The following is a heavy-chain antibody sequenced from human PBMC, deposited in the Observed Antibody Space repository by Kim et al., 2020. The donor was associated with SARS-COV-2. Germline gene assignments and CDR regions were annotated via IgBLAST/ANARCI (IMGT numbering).Heavy chain of an antibody. Sequence: KSRVTISVDTSKNQFSLKLSSVTAADTAVYYCARVRSSSSWYYMMDWFDPWGQGTLVTVSS. V-gene: IGHV4-59*01. CDR3: ARVRSSSSWYYMMDWFDP. J-gene: IGHJ5*02. D-gene: IGHD6-13*01.